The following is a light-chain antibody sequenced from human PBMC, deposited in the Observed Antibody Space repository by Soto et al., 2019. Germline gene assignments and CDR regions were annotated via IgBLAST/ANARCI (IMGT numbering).Light chain of an antibody. Sequence: QSALTQSPSASASLGASVKLTCTLSSGHSSYAIAWHQQQPEKGPRYLMKLNSDGSHIKGDGIPDRFSGSSSGAERYLTISSLRSEDEADYYCQTWGTGIRGVFGGGTKLTVL. CDR1: SGHSSYA. J-gene: IGLJ3*02. CDR2: LNSDGSH. CDR3: QTWGTGIRGV. V-gene: IGLV4-69*01.